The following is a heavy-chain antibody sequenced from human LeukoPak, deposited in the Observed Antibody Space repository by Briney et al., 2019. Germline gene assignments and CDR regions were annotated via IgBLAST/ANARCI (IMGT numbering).Heavy chain of an antibody. CDR3: ARASLYDSSGSFTDAFDI. CDR2: ISGSGGST. V-gene: IGHV3-23*01. Sequence: GGSLRLSCAASGFTFSSYAMSWVRQAPGKGLEWVSAISGSGGSTYYADSVKGRFTISRDNSKNTLYLQLNNLGVEDTAVYYCARASLYDSSGSFTDAFDIWGQGTMVTVSS. D-gene: IGHD3-22*01. J-gene: IGHJ3*02. CDR1: GFTFSSYA.